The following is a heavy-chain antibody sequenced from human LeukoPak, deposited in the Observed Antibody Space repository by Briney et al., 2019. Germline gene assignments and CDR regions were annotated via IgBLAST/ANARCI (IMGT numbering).Heavy chain of an antibody. CDR3: ARGFIATGGNDIDY. J-gene: IGHJ4*02. CDR1: GDSITYFY. V-gene: IGHV4-4*07. Sequence: IPSETLSFTCSVSGDSITYFYWSWIRQAAGKGLEWFGRIESSGSTDYNASLKGRVTMSVDTSKNQLSLKVITVTAADTAIYYCARGFIATGGNDIDYWGQGTLVTVSS. CDR2: IESSGST. D-gene: IGHD6-13*01.